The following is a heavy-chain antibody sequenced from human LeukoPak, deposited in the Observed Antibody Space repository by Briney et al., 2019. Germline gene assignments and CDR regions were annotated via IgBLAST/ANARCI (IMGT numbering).Heavy chain of an antibody. CDR3: ARENNEGDRYNLLDF. CDR2: IYYSGTT. CDR1: GDSINRGGHI. V-gene: IGHV4-31*03. J-gene: IGHJ4*02. Sequence: SQTLSLTCTVSGDSINRGGHIWAWIREHPGRGLDWLVYIYYSGTTSNNPSLRRRLTMSEYAAKNKFSLKLTSVTAADTAVYFCARENNEGDRYNLLDFWGQGTQVTVSS. D-gene: IGHD5-24*01.